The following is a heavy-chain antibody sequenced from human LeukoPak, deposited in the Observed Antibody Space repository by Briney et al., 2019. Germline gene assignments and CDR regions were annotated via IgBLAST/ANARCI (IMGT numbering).Heavy chain of an antibody. Sequence: GGSLRLSCAASGFTFSSYAMSWVRQAPGKGLEWVSAISGSGGSTYYADSVKGRFTISRDNSKNTLYLQMSSLIAEDTALYYCAKAPLVITYFDYWGQGTLVTVSS. CDR1: GFTFSSYA. D-gene: IGHD3-22*01. CDR3: AKAPLVITYFDY. V-gene: IGHV3-23*01. J-gene: IGHJ4*02. CDR2: ISGSGGST.